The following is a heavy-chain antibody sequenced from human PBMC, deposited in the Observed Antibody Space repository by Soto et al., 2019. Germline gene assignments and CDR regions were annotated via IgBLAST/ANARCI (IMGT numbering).Heavy chain of an antibody. CDR3: ARAQYDFWSGYHDY. CDR1: GGSISSGGYY. V-gene: IGHV4-31*03. Sequence: PSETLSLTCTVSGGSISSGGYYWSWIRQHPGKGLEWIGYIYYSGITYYNPSLKSRVTISVYTSKNQFSLKLSSVTAADTAVYYCARAQYDFWSGYHDYWGQGTLVTVSS. CDR2: IYYSGIT. D-gene: IGHD3-3*01. J-gene: IGHJ4*02.